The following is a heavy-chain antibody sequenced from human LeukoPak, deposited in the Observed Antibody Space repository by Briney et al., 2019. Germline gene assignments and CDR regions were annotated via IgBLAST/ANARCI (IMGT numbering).Heavy chain of an antibody. CDR3: ARDLYCSSTACLTPDAFDI. Sequence: GGSLRLSCAASGFTFSDYYMNWIRQAPGKGLEWVSYMSSSSRYTNYADSVKGRFTISRDNAKNSLYLQMNNLRAEDTAVYYCARDLYCSSTACLTPDAFDIWGQGTMVTVSS. D-gene: IGHD2-2*01. CDR2: MSSSSRYT. CDR1: GFTFSDYY. J-gene: IGHJ3*02. V-gene: IGHV3-11*05.